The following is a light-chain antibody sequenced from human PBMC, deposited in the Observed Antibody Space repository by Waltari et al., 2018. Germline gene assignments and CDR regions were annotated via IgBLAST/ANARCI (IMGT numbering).Light chain of an antibody. J-gene: IGKJ2*01. CDR3: QQTYITPYT. CDR1: QSIARH. Sequence: DIQMTQTPSSLSPSVGDRLTITCRASQSIARHLNWFQQQPGRAPKLLIHTASSLQSGVPSRFSGSGSGTHFTLIISSLQPEDFATYFCQQTYITPYTFGQGTKLEIK. V-gene: IGKV1-39*01. CDR2: TAS.